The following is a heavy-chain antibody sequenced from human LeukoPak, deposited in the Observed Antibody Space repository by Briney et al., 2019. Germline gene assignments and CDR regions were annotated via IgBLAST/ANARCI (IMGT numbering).Heavy chain of an antibody. J-gene: IGHJ6*02. CDR3: ARALGGNSYYYYYGMDV. D-gene: IGHD4-23*01. CDR2: ISSSSSYI. V-gene: IGHV3-21*01. CDR1: GFTFSSYS. Sequence: PGGSLRLSCAASGFTFSSYSMNWVRQAPGKGLEWVSSISSSSSYIYYADSVKGRFTISRDNAKNSLYLQMNSLRAEDTAVYYCARALGGNSYYYYYGMDVWGQGTTVTVSS.